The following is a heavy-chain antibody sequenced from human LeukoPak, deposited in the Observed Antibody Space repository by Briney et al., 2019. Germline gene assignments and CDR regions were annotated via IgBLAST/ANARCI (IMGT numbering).Heavy chain of an antibody. CDR3: ASVDSNFDY. V-gene: IGHV4-61*01. Sequence: SETLSLTCTVSGYSISSGYYWGWIRQPPGKGLEWIGYIYYSGSTNYNPSLKSRVTISVDTSKNQFSLKLSSVTAADTAVYYCASVDSNFDYWGQGTLVTVSS. D-gene: IGHD3-9*01. CDR1: GYSISSGYY. J-gene: IGHJ4*02. CDR2: IYYSGST.